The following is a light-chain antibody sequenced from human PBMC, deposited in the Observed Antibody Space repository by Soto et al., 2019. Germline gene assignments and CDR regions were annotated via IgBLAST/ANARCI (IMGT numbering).Light chain of an antibody. Sequence: EIMLSQSPGALSLSTGERATLSCRATQTVFSNYIGWYQQKPGQAPRLLIYGASSRATGIPDRFSGSGSGTDFTLTISRLEPEDFAVYYCQQYGSSPRTFGQRTKVDIK. CDR2: GAS. CDR1: QTVFSNY. J-gene: IGKJ1*01. V-gene: IGKV3-20*01. CDR3: QQYGSSPRT.